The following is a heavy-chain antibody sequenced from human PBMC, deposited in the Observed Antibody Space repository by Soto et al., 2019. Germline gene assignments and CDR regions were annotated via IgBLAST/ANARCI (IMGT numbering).Heavy chain of an antibody. CDR1: GFTFSSYG. J-gene: IGHJ6*02. CDR2: ISYDGSNK. D-gene: IGHD6-19*01. V-gene: IGHV3-30*18. Sequence: GGSLRLSCAASGFTFSSYGMHWVRQAPGKGLEWVAVISYDGSNKYYADSVKGRFTISRDNSKNTLYLQMNSLRAEDTAVYYCAKDTVVAGSYYGMDVWGQGTTVTVSS. CDR3: AKDTVVAGSYYGMDV.